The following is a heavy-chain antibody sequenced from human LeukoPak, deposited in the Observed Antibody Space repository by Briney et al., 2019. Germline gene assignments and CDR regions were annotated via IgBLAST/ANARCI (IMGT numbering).Heavy chain of an antibody. D-gene: IGHD2-21*01. CDR1: GDSVISGDYR. CDR2: TYFTGST. V-gene: IGHV4-30-4*01. J-gene: IGHJ3*01. CDR3: ARDPIPLLGRAFDV. Sequence: PSETLSLTCTVSGDSVISGDYRWTWIRQPPGKGLEWIGYTYFTGSTYFNPSLKRRVAISIDTSKNQFSLQLTSVTVADTAVYYCARDPIPLLGRAFDVWGQGAVVTVSS.